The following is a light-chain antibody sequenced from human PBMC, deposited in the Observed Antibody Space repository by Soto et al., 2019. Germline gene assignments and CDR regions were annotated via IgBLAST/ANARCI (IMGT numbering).Light chain of an antibody. CDR2: AAS. Sequence: DIQMTQSPSSLSASVGDSVTITCRASQSIRNYLNWYQQKPGRAPDLLIFAASILHSGVPSRFSRSGSRTDFTLTISGLQPDDFATYYCQHSDSSPYTFGQGTKLQI. CDR1: QSIRNY. CDR3: QHSDSSPYT. V-gene: IGKV1-39*01. J-gene: IGKJ2*01.